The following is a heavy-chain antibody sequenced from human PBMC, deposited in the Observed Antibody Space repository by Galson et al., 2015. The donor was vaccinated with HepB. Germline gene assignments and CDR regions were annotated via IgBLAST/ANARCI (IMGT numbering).Heavy chain of an antibody. Sequence: SLRVSCAASGFTFGSFWMNWVRRAPGKGLEWVANINQDGSEKYYVDSLKGRFTISRDNDKNSVYLQMDSLRAEDTAVYYCARRISLVRGIITRPDYYYGMDVWGQGTTVTVAS. V-gene: IGHV3-7*03. CDR2: INQDGSEK. CDR3: ARRISLVRGIITRPDYYYGMDV. D-gene: IGHD3-10*01. CDR1: GFTFGSFW. J-gene: IGHJ6*02.